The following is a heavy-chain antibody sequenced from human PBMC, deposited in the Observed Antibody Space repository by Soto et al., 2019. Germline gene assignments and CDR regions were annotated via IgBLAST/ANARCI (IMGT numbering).Heavy chain of an antibody. J-gene: IGHJ4*02. Sequence: ESLALSCPVSGASISSYYWSWIRQPAGKGLEWIGRIYTSGSTNYNPSLKSRVTMSVDTSKNQFSLKLSSVTAADTAVYYCARDSFDGYTDYWGQGTLVTVSS. V-gene: IGHV4-4*07. CDR2: IYTSGST. D-gene: IGHD5-12*01. CDR3: ARDSFDGYTDY. CDR1: GASISSYY.